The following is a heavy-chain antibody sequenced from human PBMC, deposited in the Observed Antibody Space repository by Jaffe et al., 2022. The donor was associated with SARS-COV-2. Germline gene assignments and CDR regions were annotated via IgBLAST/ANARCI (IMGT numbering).Heavy chain of an antibody. CDR2: INAGNGDT. D-gene: IGHD2-15*01. V-gene: IGHV1-3*01. Sequence: QAQFVQSGAEVRRPGASVKVSCRASGYTFDNYAVHWVRQAPGQRLEWVGWINAGNGDTRYSQKFQDRVTITRDISASTVYIDLISLRSEDTAVYYCARDHIVVTGARWFDPWGQGTLVTVSP. CDR1: GYTFDNYA. CDR3: ARDHIVVTGARWFDP. J-gene: IGHJ5*02.